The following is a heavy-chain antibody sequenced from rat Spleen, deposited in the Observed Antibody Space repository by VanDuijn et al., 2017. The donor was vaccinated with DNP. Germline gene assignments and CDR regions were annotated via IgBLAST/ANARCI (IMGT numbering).Heavy chain of an antibody. CDR3: AKGPNYGGWSDYFDY. Sequence: EVKLVESGGGLVQPGRSLKLSCAASEFNFNDYWMGWVRQAPGKGLEWIGQINKDSSTINYNPSLKEKITISRDKAQNTLYLQMSKLGSEDTAIYYCAKGPNYGGWSDYFDYWGQGVMVTVSS. D-gene: IGHD1-11*01. CDR2: INKDSSTI. CDR1: EFNFNDYW. V-gene: IGHV4-2*01. J-gene: IGHJ2*01.